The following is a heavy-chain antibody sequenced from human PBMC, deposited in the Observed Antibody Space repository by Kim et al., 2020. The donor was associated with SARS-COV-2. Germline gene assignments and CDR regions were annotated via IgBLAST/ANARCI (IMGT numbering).Heavy chain of an antibody. V-gene: IGHV3-33*06. CDR1: GFTFSSYA. Sequence: GGSLRLSCAASGFTFSSYAMHWVRQAPGKGLEWVAVIWYDGSNKYYADSVKGRFTISRDNSKNTLYLQMNSLRAEDTAVYYCAKDLGLIVGATDSAFDIWGQGTMVTVSS. CDR2: IWYDGSNK. J-gene: IGHJ3*02. D-gene: IGHD1-26*01. CDR3: AKDLGLIVGATDSAFDI.